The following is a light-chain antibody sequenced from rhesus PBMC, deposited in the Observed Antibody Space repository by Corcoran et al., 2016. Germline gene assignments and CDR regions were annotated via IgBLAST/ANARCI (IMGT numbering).Light chain of an antibody. CDR1: QDISND. J-gene: IGKJ1*01. CDR3: QPYFSTPWT. V-gene: IGKV1S17*01. Sequence: DIQMTQSPSSLSASVGDRVTITCRASQDISNDLAWYQQRPGKAPNLLIDDASNLQGGVPSRCSGAGSGTDFTLTISSLQSEDVATYFCQPYFSTPWTFGQGTKVQIK. CDR2: DAS.